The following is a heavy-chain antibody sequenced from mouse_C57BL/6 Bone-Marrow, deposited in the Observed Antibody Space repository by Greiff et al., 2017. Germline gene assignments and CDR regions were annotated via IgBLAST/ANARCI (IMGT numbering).Heavy chain of an antibody. J-gene: IGHJ4*01. Sequence: EVTLVESGGGLVKPGGSLKLSCAASGFTFSDYGMHWVRQAPEKGLEWVAYISSGSSTIYYADTVKGRFTISRDNAKNTLFLQMTSLRSEDTAMYYCARGLRRYAMDYWGQGTSVTVSS. CDR3: ARGLRRYAMDY. V-gene: IGHV5-17*01. CDR2: ISSGSSTI. D-gene: IGHD2-4*01. CDR1: GFTFSDYG.